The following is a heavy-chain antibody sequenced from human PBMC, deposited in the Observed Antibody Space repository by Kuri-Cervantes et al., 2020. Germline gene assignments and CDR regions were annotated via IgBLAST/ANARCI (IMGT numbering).Heavy chain of an antibody. CDR1: GYTFTSYD. V-gene: IGHV1-8*01. CDR2: MNPNSGNT. D-gene: IGHD3-10*01. J-gene: IGHJ5*02. Sequence: ASVKVSCKASGYTFTSYDINWVRQATGQGLEWMGWMNPNSGNTGYAQKFQGRVTMTRNTSISTAYMELSTLRSEDTAVYYCARARITMVRGVHEGWFDPWGQGTLVTVSS. CDR3: ARARITMVRGVHEGWFDP.